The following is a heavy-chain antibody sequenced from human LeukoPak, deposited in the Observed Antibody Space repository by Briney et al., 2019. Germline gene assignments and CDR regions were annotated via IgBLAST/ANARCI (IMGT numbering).Heavy chain of an antibody. D-gene: IGHD1-7*01. CDR2: ISGSRTTM. V-gene: IGHV3-11*04. J-gene: IGHJ4*02. Sequence: PGGSLRLSCAASGFTFSDSYMTWIRQAPGKGLEWVSYISGSRTTMYYADSVKGRFTISRDNAKNSLFLQMNSLRAEDTAVYYCARGWWNYVSWGQGTLVTVSS. CDR3: ARGWWNYVS. CDR1: GFTFSDSY.